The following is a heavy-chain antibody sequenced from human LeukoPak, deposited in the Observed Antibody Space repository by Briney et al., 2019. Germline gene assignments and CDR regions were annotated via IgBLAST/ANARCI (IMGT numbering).Heavy chain of an antibody. D-gene: IGHD1-1*01. CDR2: INHSGST. J-gene: IGHJ4*02. V-gene: IGHV4-34*01. Sequence: SETLSLTCAVYGGSFSGYYWSWIRQPPGKGLEWIGEINHSGSTTYNPSLKSRVTISVATSKNQFSLKLTSVTAADTAVYYCAREDLGAETTMDYWGQGTLVTVSS. CDR1: GGSFSGYY. CDR3: AREDLGAETTMDY.